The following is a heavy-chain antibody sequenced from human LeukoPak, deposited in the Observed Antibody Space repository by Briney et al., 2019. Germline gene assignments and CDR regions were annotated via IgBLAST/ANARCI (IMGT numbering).Heavy chain of an antibody. J-gene: IGHJ6*03. V-gene: IGHV1-18*01. CDR2: ISAYNGNT. Sequence: ASVKVSCKASGYTFTSYGISWVRQAPGQGLEWMGWISAYNGNTNYAQKPQGRVTMTTDTSTSTAYMELRSLRSDDTAVYYCARDLSSGGSGSYYNYYYYMDVWGKGTTVTVSS. D-gene: IGHD3-10*01. CDR1: GYTFTSYG. CDR3: ARDLSSGGSGSYYNYYYYMDV.